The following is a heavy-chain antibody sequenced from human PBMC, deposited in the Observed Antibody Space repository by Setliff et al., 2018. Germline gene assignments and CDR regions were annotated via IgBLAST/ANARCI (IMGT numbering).Heavy chain of an antibody. CDR1: GFTFSSYS. J-gene: IGHJ4*02. V-gene: IGHV3-21*03. D-gene: IGHD1-26*01. Sequence: SGGSLRLSCIASGFTFSSYSMNWVRQAPGKGLEWVSSISSSSSYIYDADSVRGRFTISRDNAKTAVYLQMTSLKTEDTAVYYCTTDVTGSYYQEIHYWGQGTLVTVSS. CDR3: TTDVTGSYYQEIHY. CDR2: ISSSSSYI.